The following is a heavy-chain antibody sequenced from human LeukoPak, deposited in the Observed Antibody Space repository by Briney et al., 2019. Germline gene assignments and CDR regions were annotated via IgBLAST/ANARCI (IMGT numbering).Heavy chain of an antibody. CDR1: GYTFTSYG. CDR3: ARAGYCSSTSCAKDWFDP. D-gene: IGHD2-2*01. J-gene: IGHJ5*02. V-gene: IGHV1-18*01. Sequence: ASVKVSCKASGYTFTSYGISWVRQAPGQGLEWMGWISAYNGNTNYAQKLQGRVTMTTDTSTSTAYMELRGLRSDDTAVYYCARAGYCSSTSCAKDWFDPWGQGTLVTVSS. CDR2: ISAYNGNT.